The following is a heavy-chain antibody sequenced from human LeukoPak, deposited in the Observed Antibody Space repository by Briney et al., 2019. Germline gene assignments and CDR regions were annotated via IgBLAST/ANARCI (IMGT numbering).Heavy chain of an antibody. CDR2: INSDGSST. J-gene: IGHJ6*03. CDR1: GFTFSSYW. V-gene: IGHV3-74*01. D-gene: IGHD6-19*01. CDR3: AREGQSLYYYYYYMDV. Sequence: GGSLRLSCAASGFTFSSYWMHWVRHAPGKGLVWVSRINSDGSSTSYADSVKGRFTISRDNAKNTLYLQMNSLRAEDTAVYYCAREGQSLYYYYYYMDVWGKGTTVTVSS.